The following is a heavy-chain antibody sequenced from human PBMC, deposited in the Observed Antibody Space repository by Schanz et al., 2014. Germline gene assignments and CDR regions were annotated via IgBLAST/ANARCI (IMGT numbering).Heavy chain of an antibody. CDR2: VYMSAAST. CDR3: ARDEGRDGYNLAFDV. D-gene: IGHD5-12*01. V-gene: IGHV3-66*01. Sequence: EVVLVESGGASVQPGGSLRLSCAASGFTVSNNYMSWVRQAPGKGLEWVSTVYMSAASTRYADSVKGRFIISRDSSKNTLFLQMNSLRPEDTALYFCARDEGRDGYNLAFDVWGQGTLVTVSS. CDR1: GFTVSNNY. J-gene: IGHJ3*01.